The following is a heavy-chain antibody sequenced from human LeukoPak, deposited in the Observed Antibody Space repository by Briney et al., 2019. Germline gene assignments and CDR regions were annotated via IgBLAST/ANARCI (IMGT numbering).Heavy chain of an antibody. V-gene: IGHV3-21*01. J-gene: IGHJ6*03. CDR2: ISCSSSYI. CDR1: GFTFSSYI. Sequence: NAGGSLRLSCAASGFTFSSYIMNWVRQAPGKGLEWVSSISCSSSYIYYADSVKGRFTISRDNDKHSLSLQMNSLRAGDTGVYYCASETGDYPLSYIYYMDVLGEGSTVNVSS. CDR3: ASETGDYPLSYIYYMDV. D-gene: IGHD4-17*01.